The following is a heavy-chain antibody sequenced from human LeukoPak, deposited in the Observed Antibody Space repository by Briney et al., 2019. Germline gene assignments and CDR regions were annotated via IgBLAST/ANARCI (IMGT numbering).Heavy chain of an antibody. CDR3: VRGGPLVREVLKEVFDY. CDR1: GYSLTAYY. CDR2: INPNSGVT. V-gene: IGHV1-2*02. Sequence: ASVKVSCKTSGYSLTAYYLHWMRQAPGQGLECMAWINPNSGVTDVAQKFQGRVTMTRDPSSSTVHMELSSLRSDDTAVYYCVRGGPLVREVLKEVFDYWGQGTLVTVSS. D-gene: IGHD6-6*01. J-gene: IGHJ4*02.